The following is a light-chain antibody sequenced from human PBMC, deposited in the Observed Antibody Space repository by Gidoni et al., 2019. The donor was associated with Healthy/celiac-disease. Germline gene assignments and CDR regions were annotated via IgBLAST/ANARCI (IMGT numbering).Light chain of an antibody. CDR2: AAS. J-gene: IGKJ5*01. CDR1: QGISSY. CDR3: QQLNSYPR. V-gene: IGKV1-9*01. Sequence: DIQLTQSPSFRSASVGDRVTITCRASQGISSYLAWYQQKPGKAPKLLIYAASTLQSGVPSRFSGSGSGTEFTLTICRLQPEDFATHYCQQLNSYPRFGQGTRLEI.